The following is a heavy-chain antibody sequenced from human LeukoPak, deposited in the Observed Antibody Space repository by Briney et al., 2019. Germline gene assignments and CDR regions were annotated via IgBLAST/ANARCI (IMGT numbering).Heavy chain of an antibody. V-gene: IGHV3-74*01. J-gene: IGHJ6*03. Sequence: GSLRLSCAASGLTFSSYWMHWVRQAPGKGLVWVSRINSDGSTTTYADSVKGRFTISRDNAKNTLYLQMNSLRAEDTAVYYCARDRRLWNMDVWGTGTTVTISS. CDR1: GLTFSSYW. CDR3: ARDRRLWNMDV. D-gene: IGHD4/OR15-4a*01. CDR2: INSDGSTT.